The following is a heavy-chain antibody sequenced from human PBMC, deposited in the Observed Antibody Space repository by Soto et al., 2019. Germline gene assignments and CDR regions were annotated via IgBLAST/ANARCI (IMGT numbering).Heavy chain of an antibody. J-gene: IGHJ6*02. D-gene: IGHD3-22*01. CDR2: ISYDGSNK. CDR1: GFTFSSYG. CDR3: AKVVVTDYYYYGMDV. Sequence: QVQLVESGGGVVQPGRSLRLSCAASGFTFSSYGMHWVRQAPGKGLEWVAVISYDGSNKYYADSVKGRFTISRDNSKNTLYLQMNSLRAEDTAVYYCAKVVVTDYYYYGMDVWGQGTMVTVSS. V-gene: IGHV3-30*18.